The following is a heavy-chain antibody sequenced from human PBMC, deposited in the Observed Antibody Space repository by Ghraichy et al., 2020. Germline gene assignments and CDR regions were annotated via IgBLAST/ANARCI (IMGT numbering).Heavy chain of an antibody. CDR3: AKALMRAAAGPRAYYYYGMDV. CDR2: IYYSGST. V-gene: IGHV4-39*01. Sequence: SETLSLTCTVSGGSISSSSYYWGWIRQPPGKGLEWIGSIYYSGSTYYNPSLKSRVTISVDTSKNQFSLKLSSVTAADTAVYYCAKALMRAAAGPRAYYYYGMDVWGQGTTVTVSS. J-gene: IGHJ6*02. CDR1: GGSISSSSYY. D-gene: IGHD6-13*01.